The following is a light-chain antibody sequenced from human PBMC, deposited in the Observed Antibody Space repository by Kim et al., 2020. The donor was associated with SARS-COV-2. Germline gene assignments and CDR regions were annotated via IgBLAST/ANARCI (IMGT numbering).Light chain of an antibody. CDR1: SSDVVSYNY. CDR3: CSYAGSVV. Sequence: PGKSTTISCPGTSSDVVSYNYVSWYQQHPGKAPKLIIYDVTKRPSGVPDRFSGSKSGNTASLTISGLQAEDEADYYCCSYAGSVVFGGGTQLTVL. V-gene: IGLV2-11*01. CDR2: DVT. J-gene: IGLJ2*01.